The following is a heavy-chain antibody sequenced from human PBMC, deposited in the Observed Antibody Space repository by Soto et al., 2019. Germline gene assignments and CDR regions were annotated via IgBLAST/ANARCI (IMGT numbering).Heavy chain of an antibody. CDR2: IHYSGTT. CDR1: GGSMRNYF. CDR3: AAGEASSRNLAPYYLDF. V-gene: IGHV4-59*01. J-gene: IGHJ4*02. D-gene: IGHD6-13*01. Sequence: SETLSLTCTVSGGSMRNYFWTWIRQPPGKGLEWIGYIHYSGTTSFFPSYNPSLRSRVTISEDTSKNQFSLKLLSVTTADTAVYFCAAGEASSRNLAPYYLDFRGQGTLVTVSS.